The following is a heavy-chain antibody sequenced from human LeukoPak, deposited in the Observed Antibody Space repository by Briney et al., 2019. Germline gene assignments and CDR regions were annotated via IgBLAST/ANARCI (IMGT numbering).Heavy chain of an antibody. J-gene: IGHJ4*02. V-gene: IGHV1-18*01. CDR1: GYTFNSNG. CDR2: ISVYSGKT. Sequence: ASVKVSCKTSGYTFNSNGINWVRQAPGQGLEWMGWISVYSGKTIYAQNFQGRVSLTTDTSTSTAYMELRSLRSDDTAVYYCARGRGYRFRMTIYGVETTTSSPLDYWGQGTLVTVSS. CDR3: ARGRGYRFRMTIYGVETTTSSPLDY. D-gene: IGHD3-3*01.